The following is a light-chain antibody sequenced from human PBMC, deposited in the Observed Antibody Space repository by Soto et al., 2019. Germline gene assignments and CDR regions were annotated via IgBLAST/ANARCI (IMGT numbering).Light chain of an antibody. Sequence: EVVLTQSPGTLSLSPGERATLSCRASQSVSSNLAWYQQKPGPAPRLLIYGASTRTTGIPVRFSGSASGTEFTLTIRSLQSEDFTVYYCQQYNKWPLTFGQGTKVDI. V-gene: IGKV3-15*01. CDR1: QSVSSN. J-gene: IGKJ1*01. CDR3: QQYNKWPLT. CDR2: GAS.